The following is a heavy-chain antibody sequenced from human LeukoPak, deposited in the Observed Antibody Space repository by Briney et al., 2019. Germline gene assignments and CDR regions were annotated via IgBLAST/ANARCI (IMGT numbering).Heavy chain of an antibody. J-gene: IGHJ3*02. Sequence: GGSLRLSCAASGFTFTNYGMHWVRQAPGKGLEWVAFIRYDGSNDYYTDSVKGRFTISRDNSKNTLHLQMNSLRAEDTAVYYCARGRFGAFDIWGQETMVTVSS. CDR1: GFTFTNYG. V-gene: IGHV3-30*02. CDR3: ARGRFGAFDI. CDR2: IRYDGSND. D-gene: IGHD3-10*01.